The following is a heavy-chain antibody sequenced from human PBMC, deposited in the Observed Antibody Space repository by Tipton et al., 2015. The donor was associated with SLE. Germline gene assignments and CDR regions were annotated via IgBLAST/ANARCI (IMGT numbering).Heavy chain of an antibody. CDR3: ARVGGGDSNWSDP. CDR2: IYYSGST. V-gene: IGHV4-39*07. Sequence: TLSLTCTVSGGSISSSSYYWGWIRQPPGKGLEWIGSIYYSGSTYYNPSLKSRVTISVDTSKNQFSLKLSSVTAADTAVYYCARVGGGDSNWSDPWGQGTLVTVSS. J-gene: IGHJ5*02. D-gene: IGHD2-21*01. CDR1: GGSISSSSYY.